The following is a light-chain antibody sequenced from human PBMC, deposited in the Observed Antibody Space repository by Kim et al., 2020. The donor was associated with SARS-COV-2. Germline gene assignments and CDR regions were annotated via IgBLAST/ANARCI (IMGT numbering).Light chain of an antibody. CDR2: RDR. Sequence: SMALGQTARITCGGSSIGAKSVHWYQQKPGQAPVLVIYRDRNRPSGIPERFSGSNSGNTATLTISRAQAGDEADYYCHVWDSNTAVFGGGTRLSVL. CDR3: HVWDSNTAV. J-gene: IGLJ3*02. CDR1: SIGAKS. V-gene: IGLV3-9*01.